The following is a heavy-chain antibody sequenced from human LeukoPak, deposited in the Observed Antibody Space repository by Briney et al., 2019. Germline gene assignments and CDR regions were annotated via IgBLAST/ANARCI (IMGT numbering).Heavy chain of an antibody. V-gene: IGHV4-39*07. CDR2: IYYSGST. Sequence: SETLSLTCTVSGGSISSSSYYWRWIRQPPGKGLEWIGSIYYSGSTYYNPSLKSRVTISVDTSKNQFSLKLSSVTAADTAVYYCAVTYGSGDYWGQGTLVTVSS. CDR3: AVTYGSGDY. D-gene: IGHD3-10*01. J-gene: IGHJ4*02. CDR1: GGSISSSSYY.